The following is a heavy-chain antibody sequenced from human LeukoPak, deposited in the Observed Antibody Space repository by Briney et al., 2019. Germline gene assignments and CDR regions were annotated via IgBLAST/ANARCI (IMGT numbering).Heavy chain of an antibody. D-gene: IGHD2-8*02. J-gene: IGHJ4*02. CDR2: ISGSGGTT. Sequence: GGSLRLSCAASGFTFSSYAVSWVRQAPGKGLEWVSSISGSGGTTYYADSVKGRFIISRDNAKNSLYLQMNSLRAEDTAVYYCARDLQVGALYYFDYWGQGTLVTVSS. CDR3: ARDLQVGALYYFDY. CDR1: GFTFSSYA. V-gene: IGHV3-23*01.